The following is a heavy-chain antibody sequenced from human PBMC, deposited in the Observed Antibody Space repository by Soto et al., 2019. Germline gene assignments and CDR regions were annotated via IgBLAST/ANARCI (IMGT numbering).Heavy chain of an antibody. D-gene: IGHD2-15*01. CDR2: VSIGGST. Sequence: GGTLRLSCAASGFTFSSYARGWVRQRPGKGLEWVGEVSIGGSTHYADSVRGRFTISRDNSKNTLSLQMNSLTAEDTAVYFSAGLSGGGGYFDYWGQGALVTVSS. J-gene: IGHJ4*02. CDR1: GFTFSSYA. CDR3: AGLSGGGGYFDY. V-gene: IGHV3-23*01.